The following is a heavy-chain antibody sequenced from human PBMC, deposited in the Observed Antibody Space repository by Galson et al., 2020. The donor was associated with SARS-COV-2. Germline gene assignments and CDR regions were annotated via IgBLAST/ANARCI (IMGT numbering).Heavy chain of an antibody. D-gene: IGHD3-3*01. V-gene: IGHV3-13*05. J-gene: IGHJ6*02. Sequence: GGSLRPSCAAPGFTSNTYDMHWVRQIPGKGLEWAPTIRVMGAPFNAGPVKGRFTASRESAKNSLYLQMNNLRAGDTAVYYCARGAYYDFWSGYYSVDNYYGMDVWGQGTTVTVSS. CDR2: IRVMGAP. CDR1: GFTSNTYD. CDR3: ARGAYYDFWSGYYSVDNYYGMDV.